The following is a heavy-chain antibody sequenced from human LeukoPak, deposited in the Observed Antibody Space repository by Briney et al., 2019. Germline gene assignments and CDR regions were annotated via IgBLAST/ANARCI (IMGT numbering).Heavy chain of an antibody. CDR3: ARGQGATVPQVGKNWFDP. CDR1: IDSFSNYH. CDR2: VNESGGT. D-gene: IGHD1-26*01. Sequence: SETLSLTCAVYIDSFSNYHWNWTRQTPAKGMEWIGEVNESGGTNISPSLRSRVILSVDTSKNQFSLKLISVTVADTAIYYCARGQGATVPQVGKNWFDPWGQGTRVTVSS. V-gene: IGHV4-34*01. J-gene: IGHJ5*02.